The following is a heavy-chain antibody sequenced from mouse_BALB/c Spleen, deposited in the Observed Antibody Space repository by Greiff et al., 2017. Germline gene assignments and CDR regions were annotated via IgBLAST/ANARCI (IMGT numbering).Heavy chain of an antibody. CDR3: ARVTGYAMDY. J-gene: IGHJ4*01. Sequence: QVQLQQSGPGLVAPSQSLSITCTVSGFSLTRYCVHWVRQPPGKDLEWLGVIWAGGSTNYTSSLMSRLSISKDNSKSQVFLKMNSLQTDETAMYYCARVTGYAMDYWGQGTSVTVSS. V-gene: IGHV2-9*02. CDR1: GFSLTRYC. CDR2: IWAGGST.